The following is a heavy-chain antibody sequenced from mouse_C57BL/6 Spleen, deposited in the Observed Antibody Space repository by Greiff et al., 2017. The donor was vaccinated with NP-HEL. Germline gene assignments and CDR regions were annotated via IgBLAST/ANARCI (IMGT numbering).Heavy chain of an antibody. Sequence: DVHLVESGGDLVKPGGSLKLSCAASGFTFSSYGMSWVRQTPDKRLEWVATISSGGSYTYYPDSVKGRFTISRDNAKNTLYLQMSSLKSEDTAMYYCARQAIYYEVEYFDYWGQGTTLTVSS. D-gene: IGHD2-4*01. CDR3: ARQAIYYEVEYFDY. CDR2: ISSGGSYT. V-gene: IGHV5-6*01. J-gene: IGHJ2*01. CDR1: GFTFSSYG.